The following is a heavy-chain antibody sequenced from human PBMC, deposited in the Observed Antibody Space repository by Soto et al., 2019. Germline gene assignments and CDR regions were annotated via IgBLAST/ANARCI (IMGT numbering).Heavy chain of an antibody. CDR3: ARKATAGSSYFDF. CDR1: GGTFSSNS. D-gene: IGHD6-13*01. V-gene: IGHV1-69*01. J-gene: IGHJ4*02. CDR2: NTSLVGTA. Sequence: QVQLVQSGAEVKKPGSSVKVSCKASGGTFSSNSINWVRQTPGQGLEWMGGNTSLVGTAYYAQKFQGRVTITADESTSTVYMELSSLRSEDTAVYYCARKATAGSSYFDFWGQGTLVTVSS.